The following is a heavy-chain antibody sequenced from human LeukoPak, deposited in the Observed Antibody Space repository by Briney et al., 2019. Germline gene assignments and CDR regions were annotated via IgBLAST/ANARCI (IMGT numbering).Heavy chain of an antibody. CDR2: IIPILGIA. Sequence: SVKVSCKASGGTFSSYAISWVRQAPGQGPEWMGRIIPILGIANYAQKFQGRVTITADKSTSTAYMELSSLRSEDTAVYYCARDLSIAARPLNYWGQGTLVTVSS. V-gene: IGHV1-69*04. CDR3: ARDLSIAARPLNY. D-gene: IGHD6-6*01. J-gene: IGHJ4*02. CDR1: GGTFSSYA.